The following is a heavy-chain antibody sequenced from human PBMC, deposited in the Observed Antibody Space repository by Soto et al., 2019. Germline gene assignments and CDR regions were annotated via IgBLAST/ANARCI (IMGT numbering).Heavy chain of an antibody. V-gene: IGHV3-23*01. CDR3: TKDSGYDSTD. J-gene: IGHJ4*02. CDR2: LSESDGRT. CDR1: GFTFSTSG. Sequence: EVQLLESGGGLVQPGGSLRLSCAASGFTFSTSGMSWVRQAPGKGLEWISGLSESDGRTTYADSVKGRFTISRDNSKNTLYLQMNSLRVEDTALYYCTKDSGYDSTDWGQGTLVTVSS. D-gene: IGHD3-22*01.